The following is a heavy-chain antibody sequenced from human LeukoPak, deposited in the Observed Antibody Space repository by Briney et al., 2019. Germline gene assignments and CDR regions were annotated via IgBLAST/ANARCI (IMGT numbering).Heavy chain of an antibody. V-gene: IGHV3-48*04. CDR2: ISSSGNTK. CDR3: AKEADVPYFDY. CDR1: GFTFSRYT. D-gene: IGHD6-6*01. J-gene: IGHJ4*02. Sequence: GGSLRLSCAASGFTFSRYTMNWVRQAPGKGLEWVSYISSSGNTKYYADSVKGRFTISRDNAKNSLYLQMNSLRAEDTALYYCAKEADVPYFDYWGQGTLVTVSS.